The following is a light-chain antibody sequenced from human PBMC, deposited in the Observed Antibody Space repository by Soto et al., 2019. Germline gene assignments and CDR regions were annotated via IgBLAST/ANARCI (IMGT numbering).Light chain of an antibody. V-gene: IGLV1-40*01. CDR3: QSYDSRLSGSV. CDR2: GNT. J-gene: IGLJ7*01. Sequence: QSALTQPPSVSGAPGQRVTISCTGSSSNIGAGYDVHWYQQLPGTAPKLLIYGNTNRPSGVPDRFSGSKSGTSASLAITGLQAEDEADYYCQSYDSRLSGSVFGTGTQLTVL. CDR1: SSNIGAGYD.